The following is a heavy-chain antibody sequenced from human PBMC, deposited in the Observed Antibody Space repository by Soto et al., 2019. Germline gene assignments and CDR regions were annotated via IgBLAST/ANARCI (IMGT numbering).Heavy chain of an antibody. V-gene: IGHV3-21*01. CDR2: ISSSSSYI. Sequence: NPGGSLRLSCAASGFTFSSYSMNWVRQAPGKGLEWVSSISSSSSYIYYADSVKGRFTISRDNAKNSLYLQMNSLRAEDTAVYYCASTPTKEYYFDYWGQGTLVTVSS. CDR3: ASTPTKEYYFDY. CDR1: GFTFSSYS. J-gene: IGHJ4*02.